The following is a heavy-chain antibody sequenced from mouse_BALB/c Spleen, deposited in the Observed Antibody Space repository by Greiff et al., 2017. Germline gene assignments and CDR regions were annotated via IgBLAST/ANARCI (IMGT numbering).Heavy chain of an antibody. CDR3: ARRGDYYGGSYGFAY. J-gene: IGHJ3*01. CDR2: ISDGGSYT. V-gene: IGHV5-4*02. D-gene: IGHD1-1*01. Sequence: EVQGVESGGGLVKPGGSLKLSCAASGFTFSDYYMYWVRQTPEKRLEWVATISDGGSYTYYPDSVKGRFTISRDNAKNTLYLQRSSLKTEDTAMYYWARRGDYYGGSYGFAYWGQGTLVTVSA. CDR1: GFTFSDYY.